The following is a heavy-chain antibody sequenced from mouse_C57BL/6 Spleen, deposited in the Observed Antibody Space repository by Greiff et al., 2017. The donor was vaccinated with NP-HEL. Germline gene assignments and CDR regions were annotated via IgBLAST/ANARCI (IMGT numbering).Heavy chain of an antibody. Sequence: EVNVVESGGGLVKPGGSLKLSCAASGFTFSSYAMSWVRQTPEKRLEWVATISDGGSYTYYPDNVKGRFTISRDNAKNNLYLQMSHLKSEDTAMYYCARGAYGSSYGFAYWGQGTLVTVSA. CDR1: GFTFSSYA. CDR3: ARGAYGSSYGFAY. V-gene: IGHV5-4*03. CDR2: ISDGGSYT. D-gene: IGHD1-1*01. J-gene: IGHJ3*01.